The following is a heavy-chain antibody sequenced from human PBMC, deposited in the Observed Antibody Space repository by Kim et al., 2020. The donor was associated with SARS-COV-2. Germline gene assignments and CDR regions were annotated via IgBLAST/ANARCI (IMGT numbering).Heavy chain of an antibody. CDR3: AKRSGYDSYFDY. CDR1: GFTFDDYA. V-gene: IGHV3-9*01. CDR2: ISWNSGSI. Sequence: GGSLRLSCAASGFTFDDYAMHWVRQAPGKGLEWVSGISWNSGSIGYADSVKGRFTISRDNAKNSLYLQMNSLRAEDTALYYCAKRSGYDSYFDYWGQGTLVTVSS. D-gene: IGHD5-12*01. J-gene: IGHJ4*02.